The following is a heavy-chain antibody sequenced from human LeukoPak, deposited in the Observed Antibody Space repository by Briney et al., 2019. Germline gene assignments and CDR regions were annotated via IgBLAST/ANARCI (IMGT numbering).Heavy chain of an antibody. CDR2: ICAYNGNT. CDR1: GYTFTSYG. D-gene: IGHD3-22*01. V-gene: IGHV1-18*01. Sequence: GASVKVSCKASGYTFTSYGISWVRQAPGQGVGWRGWICAYNGNTNYAQKLQGRVTMTTDTSTSTAYMELRSLRSDDTAVYYCARGYYDSSGYAPYYYYYYYMDVWGKGTTVTVSS. J-gene: IGHJ6*03. CDR3: ARGYYDSSGYAPYYYYYYYMDV.